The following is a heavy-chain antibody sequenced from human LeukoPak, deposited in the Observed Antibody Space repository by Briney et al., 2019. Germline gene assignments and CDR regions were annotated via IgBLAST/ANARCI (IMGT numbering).Heavy chain of an antibody. CDR1: GYSISSGYY. CDR2: IHHTGST. CDR3: ARDAGTVTTPFDY. J-gene: IGHJ4*02. V-gene: IGHV4-38-2*02. D-gene: IGHD4-17*01. Sequence: SETLSLTCAVSGYSISSGYYWGWIRQPPGKGLEWIGSIHHTGSTYYNPSLKSRVTISVDTSKNQFSLNLSSVTAADTAVYYCARDAGTVTTPFDYWGQGTPVTVSS.